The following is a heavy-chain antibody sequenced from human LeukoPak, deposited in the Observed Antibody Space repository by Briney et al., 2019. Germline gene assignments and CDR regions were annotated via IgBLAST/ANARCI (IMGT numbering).Heavy chain of an antibody. CDR3: SRRRIRLGELSLFDH. CDR2: IYYSGST. D-gene: IGHD3-16*02. V-gene: IGHV4-59*08. Sequence: SETLSLTCTVSGGSISSYYWSWLRQPPGKGLEWIGYIYYSGSTNYNPSLKSRLTISVDAYKNQFSLKLSSGLAADAAVFYCSRRRIRLGELSLFDHWGRGTLVTVSS. J-gene: IGHJ5*02. CDR1: GGSISSYY.